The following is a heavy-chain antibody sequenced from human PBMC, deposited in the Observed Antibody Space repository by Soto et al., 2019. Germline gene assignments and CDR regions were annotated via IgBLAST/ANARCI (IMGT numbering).Heavy chain of an antibody. D-gene: IGHD6-19*01. CDR3: ASPQQWLGQRGDFDY. CDR2: IRQDGSDK. Sequence: EVQLVESGGGLVQPGGSLRLSCAASGFTFSSYWMSWVRQAPGKGLEWVVNIRQDGSDKYYVDSVKGRFTISRDNSKNSLFLQMNSLRAEDTAIYYCASPQQWLGQRGDFDYWGQGTLVTVSS. CDR1: GFTFSSYW. J-gene: IGHJ4*02. V-gene: IGHV3-7*05.